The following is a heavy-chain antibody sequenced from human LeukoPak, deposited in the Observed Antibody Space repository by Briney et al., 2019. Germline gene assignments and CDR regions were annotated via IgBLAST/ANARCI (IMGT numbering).Heavy chain of an antibody. J-gene: IGHJ4*02. CDR2: ISTSSGYI. CDR1: GLTFTRYS. CDR3: ARDPGRSGGSCYSDY. V-gene: IGHV3-21*01. D-gene: IGHD2-15*01. Sequence: GGSLRLSCAASGLTFTRYSMSWVRQAPGKGLEWVSSISTSSGYIYYADSVMGRFTISRDNAKNSLYLQMNSLRAEDTAVYYCARDPGRSGGSCYSDYWGQGTLVTVTS.